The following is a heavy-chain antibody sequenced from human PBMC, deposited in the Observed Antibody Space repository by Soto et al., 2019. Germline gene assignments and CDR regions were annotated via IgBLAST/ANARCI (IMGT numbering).Heavy chain of an antibody. V-gene: IGHV1-18*01. CDR2: SNPYNGHK. CDR1: GYSFSYYG. D-gene: IGHD3-22*01. CDR3: VRDRLRGYDNSGFYS. J-gene: IGHJ5*01. Sequence: GASVSVSCKAFGYSFSYYGINWVRQAPGQGLEWMGWSNPYNGHKNYAQKFADRLTMTTDTSTATVSMELRNLKSDDTAVYYCVRDRLRGYDNSGFYSWG.